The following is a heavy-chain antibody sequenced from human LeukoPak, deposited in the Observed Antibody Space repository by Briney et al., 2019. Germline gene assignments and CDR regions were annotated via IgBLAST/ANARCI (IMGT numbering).Heavy chain of an antibody. CDR1: GYTFTSYD. CDR2: MNPNSGNT. D-gene: IGHD2-2*01. V-gene: IGHV1-8*01. CDR3: ASIPPHCSSTSCYESMFDY. J-gene: IGHJ4*02. Sequence: GASVKVSCKASGYTFTSYDINWVRQATGQGLEWMGWMNPNSGNTGYAQKFQGRVTMTRNISISTAYMELSSLRSEDTAVYYCASIPPHCSSTSCYESMFDYWGQGTLVTVSS.